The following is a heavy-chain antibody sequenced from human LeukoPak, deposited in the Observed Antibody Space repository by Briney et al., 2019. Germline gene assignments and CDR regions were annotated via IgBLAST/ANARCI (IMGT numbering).Heavy chain of an antibody. CDR3: ARSRTVSGYDYVY. J-gene: IGHJ4*02. D-gene: IGHD5-12*01. V-gene: IGHV3-30-3*01. CDR1: GFTFSSYA. Sequence: GGSLRLSCAASGFTFSSYAMHWVRQAPGKGLEWVALISYDGSDKYYADSVKGRFTISRDNSKDTLYLQMNSLRTEDTAVYYCARSRTVSGYDYVYWGQGTLVTVSS. CDR2: ISYDGSDK.